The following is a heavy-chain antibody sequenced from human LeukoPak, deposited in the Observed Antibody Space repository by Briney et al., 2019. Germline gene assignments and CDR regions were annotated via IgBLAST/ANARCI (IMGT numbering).Heavy chain of an antibody. J-gene: IGHJ2*01. V-gene: IGHV4-59*01. D-gene: IGHD5-18*01. CDR3: ARGVRAYSDPFDL. CDR1: GGSISSYY. Sequence: SETLSLTCTVSGGSISSYYWSWIRQPPGKGLDWIGYIYYSGSTNYNPSLKSRVTISVDTSKKQFSLKLSSVTAADTAVYYCARGVRAYSDPFDLWGRGTLVTVSS. CDR2: IYYSGST.